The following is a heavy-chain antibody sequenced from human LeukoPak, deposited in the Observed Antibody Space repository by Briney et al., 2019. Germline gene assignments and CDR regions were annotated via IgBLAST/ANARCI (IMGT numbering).Heavy chain of an antibody. CDR1: GFTFSIYG. D-gene: IGHD1-26*01. CDR2: INIDGSSG. CDR3: TREVSGSLYFDC. J-gene: IGHJ4*02. Sequence: RGASQSLFCAPSGFTFSIYGMQWVRQARGGGRVCVSRINIDGSSGSYADSVEGRFTIPRDNAKNRVYLQRNRLRAENTAVYYCTREVSGSLYFDCSGEGTPVSVSS. V-gene: IGHV3-74*01.